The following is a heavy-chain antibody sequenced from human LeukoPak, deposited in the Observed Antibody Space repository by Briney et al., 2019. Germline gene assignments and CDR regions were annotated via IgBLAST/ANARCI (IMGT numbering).Heavy chain of an antibody. CDR2: IKQDGSEK. D-gene: IGHD3-10*01. CDR3: ARERMVRGVINYYYGMDV. J-gene: IGHJ6*04. Sequence: GGSLRLSCAASGFTFSSYWMSWVPQAPGKGLEWVPNIKQDGSEKYYVDSVKGRFTISRDNAKNSLYLQMNSLRAEDTAVYYCARERMVRGVINYYYGMDVWGKGTTVTVSS. CDR1: GFTFSSYW. V-gene: IGHV3-7*03.